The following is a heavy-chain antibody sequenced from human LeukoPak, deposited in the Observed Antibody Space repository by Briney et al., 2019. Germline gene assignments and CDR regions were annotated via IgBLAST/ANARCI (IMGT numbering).Heavy chain of an antibody. CDR2: IYYSGST. CDR1: GGSISSSSYY. Sequence: PSETLSLTCTVSGGSISSSSYYWGWIRQPPGKGLEWIGSIYYSGSTYYNPSLKSRVTISVDTSKNQFSLKLSSVTAADTAVYYCARALARGSSLGHDYWGQGTLVTVSS. V-gene: IGHV4-39*01. D-gene: IGHD3-10*01. CDR3: ARALARGSSLGHDY. J-gene: IGHJ4*02.